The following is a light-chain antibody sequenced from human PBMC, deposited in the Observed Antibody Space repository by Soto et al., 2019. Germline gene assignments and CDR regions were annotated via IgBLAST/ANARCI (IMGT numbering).Light chain of an antibody. J-gene: IGKJ2*01. Sequence: DIQMTQSPSTLSASGGDRVTITCRASQSISSWLAWYQQKPGKAPKLLIYDASSLESGVPSRFSGSGSVTEFTLTISSLQPDDFATYYCQQYNSYPWTFGQGTKLEIK. CDR3: QQYNSYPWT. CDR2: DAS. V-gene: IGKV1-5*01. CDR1: QSISSW.